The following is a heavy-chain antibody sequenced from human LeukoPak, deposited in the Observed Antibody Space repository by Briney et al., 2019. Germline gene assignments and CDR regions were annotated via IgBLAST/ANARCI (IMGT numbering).Heavy chain of an antibody. Sequence: GGSLRLSCAASGFSFSDYDIHWVRLAPGKGLEWVTFIRYDGSNTYAESVKGRFTISRDNSKNTVYLQMNSLAIEDTAIYYCAKNRWGSVATPESWGQGTVVTVSS. V-gene: IGHV3-30*02. CDR2: IRYDGSNT. CDR1: GFSFSDYD. J-gene: IGHJ5*02. CDR3: AKNRWGSVATPES. D-gene: IGHD5-12*01.